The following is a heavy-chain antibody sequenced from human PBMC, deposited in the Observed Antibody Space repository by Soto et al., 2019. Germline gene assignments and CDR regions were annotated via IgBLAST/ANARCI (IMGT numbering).Heavy chain of an antibody. D-gene: IGHD6-19*01. V-gene: IGHV5-51*01. CDR1: GYSFTSYW. Sequence: GESLKTSCKGSGYSFTSYWIGWVRQMPGKGLDWMGIIYPGDSDTRYRPSFQGQVTITADKSISTAYLQWSSLKASDTAMYYCARHNIGSGWYGGASTGPLKVYYYGMDVWGQGTTVTVSS. CDR3: ARHNIGSGWYGGASTGPLKVYYYGMDV. J-gene: IGHJ6*02. CDR2: IYPGDSDT.